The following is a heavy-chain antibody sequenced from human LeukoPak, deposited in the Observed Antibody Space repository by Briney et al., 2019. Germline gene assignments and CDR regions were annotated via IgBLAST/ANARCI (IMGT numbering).Heavy chain of an antibody. CDR2: ISGSGGST. CDR3: AKEGSSWTYYFDY. Sequence: GGSLRLSCAASGFTFSSYSMNWVRQAPGKGLEWVSAISGSGGSTYYADSVKGRFTISRDNSKNTLYLQMNSLRAEDTAVYYCAKEGSSWTYYFDYWGQGTLVTVSS. J-gene: IGHJ4*02. D-gene: IGHD6-13*01. CDR1: GFTFSSYS. V-gene: IGHV3-23*01.